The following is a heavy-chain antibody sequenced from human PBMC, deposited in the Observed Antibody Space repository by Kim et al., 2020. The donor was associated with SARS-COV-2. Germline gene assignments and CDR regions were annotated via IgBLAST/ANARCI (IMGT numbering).Heavy chain of an antibody. CDR2: INSRGDRT. Sequence: GGSLRLSCAASGFTFSDHAMHWIRQAPGKGLEYVSVINSRGDRTYYAESVKGRFTISRDNSKNTLYLQMGSLRPDDMGVYFCARGFTFYLDSGDDAVDY. J-gene: IGHJ4*01. CDR3: ARGFTFYLDSGDDAVDY. D-gene: IGHD4-17*01. V-gene: IGHV3-64*02. CDR1: GFTFSDHA.